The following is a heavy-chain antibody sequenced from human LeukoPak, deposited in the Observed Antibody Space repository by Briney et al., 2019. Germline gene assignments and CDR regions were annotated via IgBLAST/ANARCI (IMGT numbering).Heavy chain of an antibody. CDR3: AKSGYDSSGYYYYYFDC. D-gene: IGHD3-22*01. Sequence: RSGGSLILSCAASGFTFSSYAMSWVRQAPGKGLEWVSAISGSGGSTYYADSVKGRFTISRDNSKNTLYLQMNRLSAEDTAVYYCAKSGYDSSGYYYYYFDCWGQGPLVTVSS. CDR2: ISGSGGST. J-gene: IGHJ4*02. CDR1: GFTFSSYA. V-gene: IGHV3-23*01.